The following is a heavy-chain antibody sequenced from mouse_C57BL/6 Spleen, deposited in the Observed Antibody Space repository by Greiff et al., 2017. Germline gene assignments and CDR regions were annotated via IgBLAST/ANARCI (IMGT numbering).Heavy chain of an antibody. J-gene: IGHJ4*01. D-gene: IGHD1-1*01. Sequence: QVQLQQSGAELVRPGASVTLSCKASGYTFTDYEMHWVKQTPVHGLEWIGAIDPETGGSAYNQKFKGKAILTADKSSSAAYMELRSLTAEDSAVYYCTSGLLRYWGQGTSVTVSS. V-gene: IGHV1-15*01. CDR2: IDPETGGS. CDR3: TSGLLRY. CDR1: GYTFTDYE.